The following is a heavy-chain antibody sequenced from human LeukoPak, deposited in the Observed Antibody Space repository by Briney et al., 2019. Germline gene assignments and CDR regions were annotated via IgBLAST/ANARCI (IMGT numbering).Heavy chain of an antibody. CDR3: ARGSVSGQYYGSGSYYAR. J-gene: IGHJ4*02. V-gene: IGHV4-34*01. Sequence: SETLSLTCTVSGGSINTNTYWAWIRQPPGKGLEWIGEINHSGSTNYNPSLKSRVTISVDTSKNQFSLKLRSVTAADTAVYYCARGSVSGQYYGSGSYYARWGQGTLVTVSS. CDR1: GGSINTNTY. D-gene: IGHD3-10*01. CDR2: INHSGST.